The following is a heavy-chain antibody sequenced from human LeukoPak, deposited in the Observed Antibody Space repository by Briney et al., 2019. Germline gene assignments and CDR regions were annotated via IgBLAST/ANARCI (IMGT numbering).Heavy chain of an antibody. Sequence: ASVKVSCKASGYTFTSYGISWVRQAPGQGLEWMGWISAYNGNTNHAQKLQGRVTMTTDTSTSTAYMELRSLRSDDTAVYYCARDRPYGSGSYYNDAFDIWGQGTMVTVSS. CDR1: GYTFTSYG. J-gene: IGHJ3*02. CDR3: ARDRPYGSGSYYNDAFDI. CDR2: ISAYNGNT. V-gene: IGHV1-18*01. D-gene: IGHD3-10*01.